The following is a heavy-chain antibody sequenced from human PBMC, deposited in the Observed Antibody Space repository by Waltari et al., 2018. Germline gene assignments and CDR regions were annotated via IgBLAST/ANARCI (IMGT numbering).Heavy chain of an antibody. D-gene: IGHD1-26*01. CDR3: VRRREVGATNRAFDI. Sequence: LVESGGGLVQPGGSLSFSCAASGFTFSRYWIHWARNVPGKGLVWVSRINGDGTSTTYAESVNGRFTISRDNAKNTLYLQMNSLRAEDTAVYYCVRRREVGATNRAFDIWGQGTMVTISS. CDR1: GFTFSRYW. V-gene: IGHV3-74*01. CDR2: INGDGTST. J-gene: IGHJ3*02.